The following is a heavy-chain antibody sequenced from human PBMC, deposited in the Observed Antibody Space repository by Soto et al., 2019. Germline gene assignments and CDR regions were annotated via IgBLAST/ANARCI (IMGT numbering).Heavy chain of an antibody. Sequence: QVQLQESGPGLVKPSQTLSLTCTVSGGSISSGGYYWSWIRQHPGKGLEWIGYIYYSGSTYYNPSLKSRVTITVHTSXNQFSLKLSSVTAADTAVYYCARVCGGDCHYGMDVWGQGTTVTVSS. CDR2: IYYSGST. V-gene: IGHV4-31*03. CDR3: ARVCGGDCHYGMDV. J-gene: IGHJ6*02. CDR1: GGSISSGGYY. D-gene: IGHD2-21*02.